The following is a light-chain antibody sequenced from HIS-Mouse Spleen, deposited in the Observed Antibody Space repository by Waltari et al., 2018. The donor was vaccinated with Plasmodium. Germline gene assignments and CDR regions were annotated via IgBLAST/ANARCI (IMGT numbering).Light chain of an antibody. V-gene: IGKV3-15*01. Sequence: EIVMTQAPATLSVSTGERATLSCRASQSVSSNLAWYQQKPGQAPMLLIYGASTRATGIPARFSGSGSGTEFTLTISSLQSEDFAVYYCQQYNNWSFTFGPGTKVDIK. J-gene: IGKJ3*01. CDR3: QQYNNWSFT. CDR1: QSVSSN. CDR2: GAS.